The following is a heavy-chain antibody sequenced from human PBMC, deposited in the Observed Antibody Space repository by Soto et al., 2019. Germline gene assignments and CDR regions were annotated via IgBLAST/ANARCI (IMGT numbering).Heavy chain of an antibody. CDR3: ARDMEVAGSSPGIDY. CDR2: IWYDGSNK. CDR1: GFTFSSYG. Sequence: QVQLVESGGGVVQPGRSLRLSCAASGFTFSSYGMHWVRQAPGKGLEWVAVIWYDGSNKYYADSVKGRFTISRDNSKYTLYLQMNSLSAEDTAVYYCARDMEVAGSSPGIDYWCQGTLVTVSS. J-gene: IGHJ4*02. D-gene: IGHD6-19*01. V-gene: IGHV3-33*01.